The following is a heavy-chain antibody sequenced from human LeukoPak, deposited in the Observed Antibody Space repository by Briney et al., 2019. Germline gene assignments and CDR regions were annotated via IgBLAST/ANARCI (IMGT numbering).Heavy chain of an antibody. CDR3: AKDPRSMIQAFDI. CDR1: GVTFTSYA. J-gene: IGHJ3*02. Sequence: GSLRLSCAASGVTFTSYARSWGRRAPRRGREWGSAISGSGGSTYYADSVKGRFTISRDNSNNTLYLQLNSLRAEDTAVYYCAKDPRSMIQAFDIWGQGTMVTVSS. CDR2: ISGSGGST. D-gene: IGHD3-22*01. V-gene: IGHV3-23*01.